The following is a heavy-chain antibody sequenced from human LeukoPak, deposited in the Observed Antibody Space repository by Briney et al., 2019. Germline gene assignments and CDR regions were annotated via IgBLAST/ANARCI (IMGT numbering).Heavy chain of an antibody. CDR2: ISGSGGST. CDR3: AKDRQLEDSIPFDY. D-gene: IGHD1-1*01. V-gene: IGHV3-23*01. CDR1: GFIFSSYA. J-gene: IGHJ4*02. Sequence: GGSLRLSCAASGFIFSSYAMSWVRQAPGKGLEWVSAISGSGGSTYYADSVKGRFTISRDNSKNTLHLQMNSLRAEDTAAYYCAKDRQLEDSIPFDYWGQGTLVTVSS.